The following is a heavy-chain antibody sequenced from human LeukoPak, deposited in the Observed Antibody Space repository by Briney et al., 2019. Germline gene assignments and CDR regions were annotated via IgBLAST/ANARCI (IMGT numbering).Heavy chain of an antibody. CDR1: GYTFINYG. CDR3: ATGASGYGAFDI. CDR2: ISGYKGDT. D-gene: IGHD3-22*01. V-gene: IGHV1-18*01. Sequence: ASVKVSCKASGYTFINYGISWVRQAPGQGLEWMGWISGYKGDTEYAQKFQGRVTMTTDTSTSTAYMELRSLRSEDTAVYYCATGASGYGAFDIWGQGTMVTVSS. J-gene: IGHJ3*02.